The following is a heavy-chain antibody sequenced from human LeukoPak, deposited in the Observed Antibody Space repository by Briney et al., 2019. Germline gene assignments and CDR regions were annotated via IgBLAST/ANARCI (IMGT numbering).Heavy chain of an antibody. CDR1: GGSISSYY. V-gene: IGHV4-59*12. Sequence: PSETLSLTCTVSGGSISSYYWSWIRQPPGKGLEWIGYIYYSGSTNYNPSLKSRVTISVDTSKNQFSLKLSSVTAADTAVYYCAGSTEPFDYWGQGTLVTVSS. CDR2: IYYSGST. CDR3: AGSTEPFDY. J-gene: IGHJ4*02. D-gene: IGHD1-14*01.